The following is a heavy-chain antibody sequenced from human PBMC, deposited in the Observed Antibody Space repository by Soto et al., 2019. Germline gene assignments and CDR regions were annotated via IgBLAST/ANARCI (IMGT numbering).Heavy chain of an antibody. CDR3: ARAGLKSDYGTAWFGMDV. CDR2: IFSNEEK. V-gene: IGHV2-26*01. D-gene: IGHD3-16*01. J-gene: IGHJ6*02. CDR1: GFALNNVKMG. Sequence: VTLRESGPELVKPTETLTLTCTVSGFALNNVKMGVSWIRQTPGKAPEWLAHIFSNEEKFYTPSLKTRLHTSRDSSRAQVVLPITNMDPVHTGTYFCARAGLKSDYGTAWFGMDVWCPGATVTVSS.